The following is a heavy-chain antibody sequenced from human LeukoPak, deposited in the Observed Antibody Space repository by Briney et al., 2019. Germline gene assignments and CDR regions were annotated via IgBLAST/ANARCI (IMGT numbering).Heavy chain of an antibody. V-gene: IGHV4-59*08. CDR1: GGSISSYY. CDR2: IYSSGST. CDR3: ARHSTRGGDFDY. D-gene: IGHD2-21*01. Sequence: SETLSLTCSVSGGSISSYYWSWIRQPPGEGLEWIGYIYSSGSTNYNPSLKSRVTISVDTSKNQFSLKLSSVTAADTAMYYCARHSTRGGDFDYWGQGTLVTVSS. J-gene: IGHJ4*02.